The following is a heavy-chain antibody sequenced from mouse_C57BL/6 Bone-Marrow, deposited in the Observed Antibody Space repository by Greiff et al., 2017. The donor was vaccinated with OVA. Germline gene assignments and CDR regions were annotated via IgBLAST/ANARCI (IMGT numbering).Heavy chain of an antibody. V-gene: IGHV1-74*01. D-gene: IGHD2-4*01. CDR3: AGIYYDYDGFYAMDY. CDR2: IHPSDSDT. CDR1: GYTFTSYW. Sequence: VQLQQSGAELVKPGASVKVSCKASGYTFTSYWMHWVKQRPGQGLEWIGRIHPSDSDTNYNQKFKGKATLTVDKSSSTAYMQLSSLTSEDSAVYYCAGIYYDYDGFYAMDYWGQGTSVTVSS. J-gene: IGHJ4*01.